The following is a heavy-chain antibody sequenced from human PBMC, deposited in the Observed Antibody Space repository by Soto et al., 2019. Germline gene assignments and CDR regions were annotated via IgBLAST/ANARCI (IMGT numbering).Heavy chain of an antibody. CDR2: ISGSGGST. V-gene: IGHV3-23*01. D-gene: IGHD4-17*01. Sequence: GGSLRLSCAASGFTFSSYAMSWVRQAPGKGLEWVSAISGSGGSTYYADSVKGRFTISRDNPKNTLYLQMNSLRAEDTAVYYCAKSDYGDYAAFDYWGQGTLVTVSS. CDR1: GFTFSSYA. J-gene: IGHJ4*02. CDR3: AKSDYGDYAAFDY.